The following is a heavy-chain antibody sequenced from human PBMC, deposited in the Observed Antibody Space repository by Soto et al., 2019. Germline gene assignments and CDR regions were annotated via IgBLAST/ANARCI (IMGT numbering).Heavy chain of an antibody. D-gene: IGHD3-10*01. V-gene: IGHV1-18*01. CDR1: GYTFTSYG. Sequence: QVQLVQSGAEVKKPGASVKVSCKAPGYTFTSYGISWVPQAPGQGLEWMGWISAYNGNTNYAQKLQGRVTMTTDTSTSTAYMELRSLRSDDTAAYYCARGPLVRGVSANWFDPWGQGTLVTVSS. CDR2: ISAYNGNT. J-gene: IGHJ5*02. CDR3: ARGPLVRGVSANWFDP.